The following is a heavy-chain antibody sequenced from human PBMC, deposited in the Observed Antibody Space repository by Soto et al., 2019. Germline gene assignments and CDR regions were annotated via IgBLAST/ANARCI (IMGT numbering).Heavy chain of an antibody. CDR1: GGTSSSYA. J-gene: IGHJ6*02. CDR3: ASNTMVRGVRYYYYGMDV. D-gene: IGHD3-10*01. V-gene: IGHV1-69*13. Sequence: GASVKVSCKASGGTSSSYAISWVRQAPGQGLEWMGGIIPIFGTANYAQKFQGRVTITADESTSTAYMELSSLRSEDAAVYYCASNTMVRGVRYYYYGMDVWGQGTTVTVSS. CDR2: IIPIFGTA.